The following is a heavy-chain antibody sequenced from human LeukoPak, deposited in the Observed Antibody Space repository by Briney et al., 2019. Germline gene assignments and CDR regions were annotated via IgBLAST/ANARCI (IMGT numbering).Heavy chain of an antibody. CDR1: GYTCTSYG. Sequence: GASVKVSCKASGYTCTSYGISWVRQAPGQGLEWMGWISAYNGNTNYAQKLQGRVTMTTDTSTSTAYMELRSLRSDDTAVYYCSLGYCSGGSCYYDYWGQGTLVTVSS. CDR3: SLGYCSGGSCYYDY. D-gene: IGHD2-15*01. CDR2: ISAYNGNT. J-gene: IGHJ4*02. V-gene: IGHV1-18*04.